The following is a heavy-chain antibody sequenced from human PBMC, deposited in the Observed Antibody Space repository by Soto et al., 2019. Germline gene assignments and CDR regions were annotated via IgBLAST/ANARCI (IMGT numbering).Heavy chain of an antibody. Sequence: LILSCAASGFTFSHHYMARFRQTRERGLEWLAYISHRSLTIYHARSVKDRFTISRDDATDSLYLQLNSLRVEDTAVYFCARGGGSSPFDYWGQGTVVTVSS. CDR3: ARGGGSSPFDY. V-gene: IGHV3-11*01. CDR1: GFTFSHHY. CDR2: ISHRSLTI. D-gene: IGHD6-6*01. J-gene: IGHJ4*02.